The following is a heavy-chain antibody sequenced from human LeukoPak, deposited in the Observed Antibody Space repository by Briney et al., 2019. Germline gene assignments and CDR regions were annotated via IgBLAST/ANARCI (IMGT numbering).Heavy chain of an antibody. J-gene: IGHJ5*02. CDR1: GFTFISYS. Sequence: GGSLRLSCEASGFTFISYSMNWVRQAPGKGLEWISYISSSTDTIYYADSVRGRFTISRDNGKNSVYLQMSSLRAEDTAVYYCAKPYCSGGSCHNWFDPWGQGTLVTVSS. D-gene: IGHD2-15*01. V-gene: IGHV3-48*01. CDR3: AKPYCSGGSCHNWFDP. CDR2: ISSSTDTI.